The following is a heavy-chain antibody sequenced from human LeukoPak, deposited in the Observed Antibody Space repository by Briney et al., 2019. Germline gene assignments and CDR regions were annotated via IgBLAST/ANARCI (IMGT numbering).Heavy chain of an antibody. CDR3: ARGPGLLWIRRYYFDY. Sequence: SETLSLTCTVSGGSISNYYWSWIRQPPGKGLEWIGEINHSGSTNYNPSLKSRVTISVDTSKNQFSLKLSSVTAADTAVYYCARGPGLLWIRRYYFDYWGQGTLVTVSS. V-gene: IGHV4-34*01. CDR1: GGSISNYY. D-gene: IGHD3-10*01. CDR2: INHSGST. J-gene: IGHJ4*02.